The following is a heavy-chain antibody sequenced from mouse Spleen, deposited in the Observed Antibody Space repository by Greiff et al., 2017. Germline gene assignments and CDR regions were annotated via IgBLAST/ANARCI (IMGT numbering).Heavy chain of an antibody. V-gene: IGHV1-69*01. D-gene: IGHD3-2*02. J-gene: IGHJ4*01. CDR3: ALQLRLRDAMDY. CDR2: IDPSDSYT. Sequence: QVQLQQPGAELVMPGASVKLSCKASGYTFTSYWMHWVKQRPGQGLEWIGEIDPSDSYTNYNQKFKGKATLTVDKSSSTAYMQLSSLTSEDSAVYYCALQLRLRDAMDYWGQGTSVTVSS. CDR1: GYTFTSYW.